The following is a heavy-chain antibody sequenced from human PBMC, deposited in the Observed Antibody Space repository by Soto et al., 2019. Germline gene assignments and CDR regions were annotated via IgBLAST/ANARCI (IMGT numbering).Heavy chain of an antibody. J-gene: IGHJ3*02. D-gene: IGHD3-3*01. CDR3: TRVGPLRTYDFWSGYSAGAFDI. V-gene: IGHV3-49*04. CDR2: IRSKAYGGTT. Sequence: QPGGSLRLSCTASGFTFGDYAMSWVRQAPGKGLEWVGFIRSKAYGGTTEYAASVKGRFTISRDDSKSIAYLQMNSLKTEDTAVYYCTRVGPLRTYDFWSGYSAGAFDIWGQGTMVTVSS. CDR1: GFTFGDYA.